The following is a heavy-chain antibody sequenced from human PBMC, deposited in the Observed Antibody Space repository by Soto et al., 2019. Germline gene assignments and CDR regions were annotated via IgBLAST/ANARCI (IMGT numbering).Heavy chain of an antibody. CDR1: GDTFSSSV. Sequence: QVQLVQSGPGVKKPGSSVKVSCAASGDTFSSSVITWVRQAPGQGLEWLGGIITAFGTTSYAQNFQDRLSITADEAATPDHMELSSLASDDTAMYYCTRSYGYTFGGSLDNWGQGTLVTVSS. CDR2: IITAFGTT. J-gene: IGHJ4*02. D-gene: IGHD5-18*01. CDR3: TRSYGYTFGGSLDN. V-gene: IGHV1-69*01.